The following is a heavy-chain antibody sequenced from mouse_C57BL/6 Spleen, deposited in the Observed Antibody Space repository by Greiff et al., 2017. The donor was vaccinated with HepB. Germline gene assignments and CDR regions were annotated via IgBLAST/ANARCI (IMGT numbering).Heavy chain of an antibody. CDR3: ARSGTGDAMDY. D-gene: IGHD4-1*01. Sequence: VQLQQPGAELVMPGASVKLSCKASGYTFTSYWMHWVKQRPGQGLEWIGEIDPSDSYTNYNQKFKGKSTLTVDKSSSTAYMQLSSLTSEDSAVYYCARSGTGDAMDYWGQGTSDTVSS. CDR1: GYTFTSYW. J-gene: IGHJ4*01. CDR2: IDPSDSYT. V-gene: IGHV1-69*01.